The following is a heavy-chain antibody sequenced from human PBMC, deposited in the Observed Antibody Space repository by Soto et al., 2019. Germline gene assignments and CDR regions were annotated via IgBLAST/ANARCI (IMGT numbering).Heavy chain of an antibody. CDR2: INAGNGNT. J-gene: IGHJ2*01. Sequence: ASVKVSCKASGYTFTNYAMHWVRQAPGQRLEWMGWINAGNGNTKYSQKFQGRVTITRDTSASTAYMELSSLRSEDTAVYYCAKGGSLYWYIDLWGRDTLVTVS. CDR1: GYTFTNYA. D-gene: IGHD1-26*01. CDR3: AKGGSLYWYIDL. V-gene: IGHV1-3*01.